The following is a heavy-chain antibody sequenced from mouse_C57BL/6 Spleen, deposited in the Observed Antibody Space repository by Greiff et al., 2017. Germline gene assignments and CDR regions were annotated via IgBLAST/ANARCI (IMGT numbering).Heavy chain of an antibody. V-gene: IGHV5-17*01. CDR2: ISSGSSTI. CDR3: ANSNLDY. CDR1: GFTFSDYG. D-gene: IGHD2-5*01. Sequence: EVMLVESGGGLVKPGGSLKLSCAASGFTFSDYGMHWVRQAPEKGLEWVAYISSGSSTIYYADTVKGRFTISRDNTKHTLFLQMTSLRSEDTAMYYCANSNLDYWGQGTTLTVSS. J-gene: IGHJ2*01.